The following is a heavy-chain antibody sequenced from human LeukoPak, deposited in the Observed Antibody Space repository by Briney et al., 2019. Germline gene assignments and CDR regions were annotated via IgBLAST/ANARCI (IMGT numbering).Heavy chain of an antibody. J-gene: IGHJ6*03. V-gene: IGHV4-61*02. CDR1: GGSISSGSYY. CDR2: IYTSGST. CDR3: ARVAIVVVPAAITNYYYYYMDV. D-gene: IGHD2-2*01. Sequence: SQTLSLTCTVSGGSISSGSYYWSWLRQPAGKGLEWIGRIYTSGSTNYNPSLKSRVTISVDTSKNQFSLKLSSVTAADTAVYYCARVAIVVVPAAITNYYYYYMDVWGKGTTVIVSS.